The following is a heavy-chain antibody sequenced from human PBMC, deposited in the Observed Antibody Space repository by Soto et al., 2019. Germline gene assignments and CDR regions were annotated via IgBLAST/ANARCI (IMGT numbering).Heavy chain of an antibody. CDR2: IYYSGST. J-gene: IGHJ4*02. D-gene: IGHD3-22*01. CDR1: GGSISSGDYY. Sequence: SSETLSLTCTVSGGSISSGDYYWSWIRQPPGKGLEWIGYIYYSGSTYYNPSLKSRVTISVDTSKNQFSLKLSSVTAADTAVYYCASSYVSSGYYLFDYWGQGTLVTVSS. CDR3: ASSYVSSGYYLFDY. V-gene: IGHV4-30-4*01.